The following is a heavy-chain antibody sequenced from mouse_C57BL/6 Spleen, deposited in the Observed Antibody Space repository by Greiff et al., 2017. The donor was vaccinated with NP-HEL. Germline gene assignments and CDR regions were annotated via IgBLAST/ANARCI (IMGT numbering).Heavy chain of an antibody. J-gene: IGHJ2*01. CDR2: IYPGSGST. CDR3: ARDTTDY. CDR1: GYTFTSYW. V-gene: IGHV1-55*01. Sequence: QVHVKQPGAELVKPGASVTMSCKASGYTFTSYWITWVKQRPGQGLEWIGDIYPGSGSTNYNEKFKSKATLTVDTSSSTAYMQLSSLTSEDSAVYYCARDTTDYWGQGTTLTVSS. D-gene: IGHD1-1*01.